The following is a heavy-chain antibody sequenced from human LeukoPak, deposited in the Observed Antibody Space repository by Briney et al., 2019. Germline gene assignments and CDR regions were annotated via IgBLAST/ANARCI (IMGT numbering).Heavy chain of an antibody. CDR1: GFTFSTYW. CDR2: IKEDGSQK. Sequence: GGSLRLSCAASGFTFSTYWMTWVRQAPGKGLEWVTNIKEDGSQKYYVDSVKGRFTISRDNAKNSLYLQMDSLRAEDTAVYYCARDTGCAGGTCFSFYDYWGQGTLVTVSS. CDR3: ARDTGCAGGTCFSFYDY. D-gene: IGHD2-15*01. J-gene: IGHJ4*02. V-gene: IGHV3-7*01.